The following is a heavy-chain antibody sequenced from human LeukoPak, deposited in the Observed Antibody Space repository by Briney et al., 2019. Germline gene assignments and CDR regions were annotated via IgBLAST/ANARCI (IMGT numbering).Heavy chain of an antibody. J-gene: IGHJ4*02. CDR1: GYRFTSYW. CDR3: ARPAYCTNGVCYRIDY. V-gene: IGHV5-51*01. D-gene: IGHD2-8*01. Sequence: LGESLKISCKGSGYRFTSYWIGWVRQMPGKGLEWMGIIYPGDSDTRYSPSFQGQVTISADKSISTAYLQWSSLKASDTAMYYCARPAYCTNGVCYRIDYWGQGTLVTVSS. CDR2: IYPGDSDT.